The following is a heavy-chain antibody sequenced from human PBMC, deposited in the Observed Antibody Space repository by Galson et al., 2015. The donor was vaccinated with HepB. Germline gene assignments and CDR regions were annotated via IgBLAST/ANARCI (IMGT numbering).Heavy chain of an antibody. D-gene: IGHD2-2*01. Sequence: SLRLSCAASGFTFSIYAMHWVRQAPGKVLEWVAVISYDGSNKYYADSVKGRFTISRDNSKNTLYLQMNSLRTEDTAVYYCARDLRYCTSTSCYFEYYFDYWGQGTLVTVSS. V-gene: IGHV3-30-3*01. CDR2: ISYDGSNK. CDR1: GFTFSIYA. J-gene: IGHJ4*02. CDR3: ARDLRYCTSTSCYFEYYFDY.